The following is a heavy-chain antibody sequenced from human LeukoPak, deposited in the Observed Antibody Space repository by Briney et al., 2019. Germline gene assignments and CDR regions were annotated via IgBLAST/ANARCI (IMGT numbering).Heavy chain of an antibody. V-gene: IGHV3-48*03. CDR3: ARESPSCGGNVFDY. J-gene: IGHJ4*02. Sequence: RTGGSLRLSCAASGFTFSSYEMNGVRQAPGKGLEWVSYISSSGTAIYYADSVKGRFTISRDNAKNSLYLQMNSLRAEDTAVYYCARESPSCGGNVFDYWGQGTLVTVSS. CDR1: GFTFSSYE. CDR2: ISSSGTAI. D-gene: IGHD4-23*01.